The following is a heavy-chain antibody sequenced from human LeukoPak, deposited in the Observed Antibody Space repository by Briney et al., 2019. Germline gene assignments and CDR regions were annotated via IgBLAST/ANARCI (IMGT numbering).Heavy chain of an antibody. CDR2: IKQDGSEK. V-gene: IGHV3-7*01. CDR3: ARDLTYDYVWGSYRFYHDP. Sequence: SGGSLRLSCAASGFTFSSYWMSWVRQAPGKGLEWVANIKQDGSEKYYVDSVKGRFTISRDNAKNSLYLQMNSLRAEDTAVYYCARDLTYDYVWGSYRFYHDPWGQGTLVTVSS. CDR1: GFTFSSYW. J-gene: IGHJ5*02. D-gene: IGHD3-16*02.